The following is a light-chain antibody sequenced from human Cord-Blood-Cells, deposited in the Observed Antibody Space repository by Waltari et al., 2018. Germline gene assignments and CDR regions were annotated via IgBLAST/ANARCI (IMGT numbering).Light chain of an antibody. V-gene: IGKV3-11*01. Sequence: EIVLTQSPATLSLSPGERATLSCRASQSVSSYLAWYKQKPGQAPRLLIYDASSRATGIPARFSGRGSGTDFTLTISSLEPEDFAVYYCQQRSNWWTFGQGTKVEIK. CDR3: QQRSNWWT. CDR2: DAS. J-gene: IGKJ1*01. CDR1: QSVSSY.